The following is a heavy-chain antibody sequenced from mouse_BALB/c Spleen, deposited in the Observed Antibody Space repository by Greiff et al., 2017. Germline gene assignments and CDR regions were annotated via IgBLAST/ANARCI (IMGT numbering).Heavy chain of an antibody. CDR1: GFNIKDYY. J-gene: IGHJ2*01. Sequence: VQLQQSGAELVRPGALVKLSCKASGFNIKDYYMHWVKQRPEQGLEWIGWIDPENGNTIYDPKFQGKASITADTSSNTAYLQLSSLTSEDTAVYYCARLYDGYSPFDYWGQGTTRTVSS. D-gene: IGHD2-3*01. V-gene: IGHV14-1*02. CDR2: IDPENGNT. CDR3: ARLYDGYSPFDY.